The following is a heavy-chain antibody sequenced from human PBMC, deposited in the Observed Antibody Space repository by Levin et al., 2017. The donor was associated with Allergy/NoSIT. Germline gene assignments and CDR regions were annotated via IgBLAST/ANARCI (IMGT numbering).Heavy chain of an antibody. CDR3: ARGSGPLEWPH. V-gene: IGHV3-7*01. J-gene: IGHJ4*02. CDR2: INGAGSAI. Sequence: GGSLRLSCAASGFTINNHWMSWVRQAPGKGLEWVAMINGAGSAIYNVDSVKGRFTISRDNAKNSLYLQMNSLRAEDTAVYYCARGSGPLEWPHWGQGTLVTVSS. CDR1: GFTINNHW. D-gene: IGHD3-3*01.